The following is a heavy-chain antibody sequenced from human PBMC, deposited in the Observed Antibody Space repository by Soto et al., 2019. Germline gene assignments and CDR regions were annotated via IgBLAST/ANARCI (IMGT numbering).Heavy chain of an antibody. V-gene: IGHV3-48*01. Sequence: GRSLRLSCAGSGFTFSSYSMNWVRQAPGKGLEWVSYISSSSSTIYYADSVKGRFTISRDNAKNSLYLQMNCLRAEDTAVYYCASDSTDIAAAGTGGFDISGQGTMVTVSS. D-gene: IGHD6-13*01. CDR1: GFTFSSYS. CDR2: ISSSSSTI. J-gene: IGHJ3*02. CDR3: ASDSTDIAAAGTGGFDI.